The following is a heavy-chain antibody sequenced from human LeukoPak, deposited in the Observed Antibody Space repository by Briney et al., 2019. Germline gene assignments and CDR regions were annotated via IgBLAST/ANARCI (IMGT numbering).Heavy chain of an antibody. D-gene: IGHD2-21*01. CDR1: GFTFSSYA. Sequence: PGRSLRLSCAASGFTFSSYAMHWVRQAPGKGLEWVAVISYDGSNKYYADSVKGRFTISRDNSKNTLYLQMNSLRAEDTAVYYCARDDWGKNGIFDYWGQGILVTVSS. J-gene: IGHJ4*02. CDR3: ARDDWGKNGIFDY. CDR2: ISYDGSNK. V-gene: IGHV3-30-3*01.